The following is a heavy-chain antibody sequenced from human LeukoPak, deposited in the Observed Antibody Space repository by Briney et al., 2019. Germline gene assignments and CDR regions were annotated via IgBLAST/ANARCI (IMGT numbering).Heavy chain of an antibody. CDR2: IYHSGST. D-gene: IGHD3-3*01. V-gene: IGHV4-30-2*01. J-gene: IGHJ4*02. CDR1: GGSISSGGYY. CDR3: ARDTALWSGYFL. Sequence: PSQTLSLTCTVSGGSISSGGYYWSWIRQPPGKGLEWIGYIYHSGSTYYNPSLKSRVTISVDRSKNQFSLKLSSVTAADTAVYYCARDTALWSGYFLWGQGTLVTVSS.